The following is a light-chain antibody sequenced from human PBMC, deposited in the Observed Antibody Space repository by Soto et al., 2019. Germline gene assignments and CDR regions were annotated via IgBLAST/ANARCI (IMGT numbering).Light chain of an antibody. CDR2: EVN. CDR3: SSYTSGSTLDV. J-gene: IGLJ1*01. CDR1: SSDVGDYNY. Sequence: QSALTQPASVSGSPGQSITISCTGTSSDVGDYNYVSWYQQYPGKAPKLMIYEVNNRPSGVSNRFSGSKSGNTASLTISGLQAEDEADYYCSSYTSGSTLDVFGTGTKVTVL. V-gene: IGLV2-14*01.